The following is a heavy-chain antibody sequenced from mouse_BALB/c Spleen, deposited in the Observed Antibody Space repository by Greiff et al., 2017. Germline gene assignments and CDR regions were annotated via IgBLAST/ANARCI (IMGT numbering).Heavy chain of an antibody. CDR1: GFAFSSYW. D-gene: IGHD4-1*02. J-gene: IGHJ3*01. V-gene: IGHV4-1*02. CDR3: ARSQLGGRAWFAY. CDR2: INPDSSTI. Sequence: EVKLLESGGGLVQPGGSLKLSCAASGFAFSSYWMSWVRQAPGKGLEWIGEINPDSSTINYTPSLKDKFIISRDNAKNTLYLQMSKVRSEDTALYYCARSQLGGRAWFAYWGQGTLVTVSA.